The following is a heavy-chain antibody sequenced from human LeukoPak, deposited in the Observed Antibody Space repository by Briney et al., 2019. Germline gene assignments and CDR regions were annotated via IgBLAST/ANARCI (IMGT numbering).Heavy chain of an antibody. J-gene: IGHJ4*02. Sequence: PGGSLRLSCAASGFTFSSYEMNWVRQAPGKGLEWVSYISSSGSTIYYADSVKGRFTISRDNAKNSLYLQMNSLRAEDTAVYYCAREPYDSSSYHSEYFDYWGQGTLVTVSS. V-gene: IGHV3-48*03. CDR3: AREPYDSSSYHSEYFDY. CDR1: GFTFSSYE. D-gene: IGHD3-22*01. CDR2: ISSSGSTI.